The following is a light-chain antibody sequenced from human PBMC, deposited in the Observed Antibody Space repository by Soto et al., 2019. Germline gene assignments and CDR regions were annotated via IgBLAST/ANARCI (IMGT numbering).Light chain of an antibody. CDR3: HLYGYVPYT. CDR2: GAS. J-gene: IGKJ2*01. V-gene: IGKV3-20*01. Sequence: EIVLTQSPGTVSLSPGERISLSCRASESVRNDYLAWYQHKPGQAPKVLIYGASSRATGIPDRFSGSGSGTDFSLTISRLEPEDFAVYYCHLYGYVPYTFGQGTKVEIK. CDR1: ESVRNDY.